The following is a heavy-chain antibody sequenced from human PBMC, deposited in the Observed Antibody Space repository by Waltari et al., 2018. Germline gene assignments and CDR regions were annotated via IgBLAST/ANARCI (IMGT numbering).Heavy chain of an antibody. D-gene: IGHD2-15*01. CDR1: GGTFSSYA. Sequence: AQVVQSGAEVKKPGSSVKFSCKAAGGTFSSYAIGWLGEAPGQGLEWMGVIIPIFYTAIYAQKFQGRVTITADESTSTAYVGLSSRRSGYSSVYYGARDGCSGGSCYPGYLVYWGQGTLVTVSA. CDR2: IIPIFYTA. V-gene: IGHV1-69*01. CDR3: ARDGCSGGSCYPGYLVY. J-gene: IGHJ4*02.